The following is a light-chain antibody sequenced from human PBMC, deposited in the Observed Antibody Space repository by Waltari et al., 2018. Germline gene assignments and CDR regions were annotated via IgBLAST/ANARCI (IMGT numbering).Light chain of an antibody. CDR3: QQYDGIVVT. J-gene: IGKJ4*01. V-gene: IGKV3-20*01. Sequence: IVLTQSPGTLSLSPGERATLSCRASQCVSTISLTWYQQKPGQAPRLLIYGTSSRATGIPDRFSGSGSGTDFTLTISRLQPEDFAIYYCQQYDGIVVTFGGGTKVEI. CDR2: GTS. CDR1: QCVSTIS.